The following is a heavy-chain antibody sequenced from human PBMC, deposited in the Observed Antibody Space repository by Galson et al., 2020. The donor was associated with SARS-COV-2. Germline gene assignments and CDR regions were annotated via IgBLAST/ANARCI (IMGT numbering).Heavy chain of an antibody. D-gene: IGHD2-8*01. CDR1: GFTFRSYG. V-gene: IGHV3-30*18. J-gene: IGHJ3*01. CDR3: AKESSQYCDNGGCYNAFDV. CDR2: ISSDGSNE. Sequence: TGGSLRLSCAASGFTFRSYGIHWVRQAPGKGLEWVALISSDGSNEYYADSLRGRFTISRDNSKNTLYLQMNSLRAENTAVYYCAKESSQYCDNGGCYNAFDVWGLGTMVTVSS.